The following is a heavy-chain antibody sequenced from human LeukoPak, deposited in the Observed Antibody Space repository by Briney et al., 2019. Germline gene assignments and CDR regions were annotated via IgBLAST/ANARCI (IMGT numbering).Heavy chain of an antibody. CDR3: ARAQWRTYSYYYMDV. Sequence: GGSLRLSCAASGFTVSFNYMSWVRQAPGKGLEWISDIYSGGSTYYADSVKGRFTISRDDSKNTLYLQMNSLRAEDTAIYYCARAQWRTYSYYYMDVWGKGTTVTVSS. CDR1: GFTVSFNY. J-gene: IGHJ6*03. D-gene: IGHD6-19*01. V-gene: IGHV3-53*01. CDR2: IYSGGST.